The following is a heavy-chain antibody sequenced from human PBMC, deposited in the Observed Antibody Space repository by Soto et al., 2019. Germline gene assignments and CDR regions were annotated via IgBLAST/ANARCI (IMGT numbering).Heavy chain of an antibody. Sequence: PSETLSLTCTVSGGSISSSSYYWGWIRQPPGKGLEWIGSIYYSGSTYYNPSLKSRVTISVDTSKNQFSLKLSSVTAADTAVYYCARSSLGVDAFDIWGQGTTVTVSS. J-gene: IGHJ3*02. CDR1: GGSISSSSYY. V-gene: IGHV4-39*01. CDR3: ARSSLGVDAFDI. CDR2: IYYSGST. D-gene: IGHD3-16*01.